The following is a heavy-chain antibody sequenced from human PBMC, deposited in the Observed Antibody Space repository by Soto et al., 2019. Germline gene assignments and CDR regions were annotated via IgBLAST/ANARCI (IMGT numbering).Heavy chain of an antibody. CDR3: ARQVKSSGWYSRWFDP. V-gene: IGHV4-39*01. Sequence: SKTLSLTCTVSGGSISSSSYYWGWIRQPPGKGLEWIGSIYYSGSTYYNPSLKSRVTISVDTSKNQFSLKLSSVTAADTAVYYCARQVKSSGWYSRWFDPWGQGTLVTVSS. CDR2: IYYSGST. D-gene: IGHD6-19*01. CDR1: GGSISSSSYY. J-gene: IGHJ5*02.